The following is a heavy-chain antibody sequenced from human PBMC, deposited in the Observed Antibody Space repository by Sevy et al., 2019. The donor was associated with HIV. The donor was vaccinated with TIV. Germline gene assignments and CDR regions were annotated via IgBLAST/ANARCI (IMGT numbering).Heavy chain of an antibody. J-gene: IGHJ4*02. CDR3: ARPGRTSGSYTRYFFDY. V-gene: IGHV1-18*01. CDR1: GYTFNSYG. CDR2: ISAYNGIT. Sequence: ASVKVSCKASGYTFNSYGITWVRQAPGQGLEWMGWISAYNGITNYAQKLQGRVTMTTDTSTSTAYMELRSLRSDDTAVYYCARPGRTSGSYTRYFFDYWGQGTLVTVSS. D-gene: IGHD6-19*01.